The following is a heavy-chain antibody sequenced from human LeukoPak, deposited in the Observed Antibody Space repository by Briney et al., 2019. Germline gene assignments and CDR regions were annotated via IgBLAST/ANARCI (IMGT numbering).Heavy chain of an antibody. D-gene: IGHD3-22*01. V-gene: IGHV3-21*04. CDR3: AKKVLDASITMILTNQLIDY. J-gene: IGHJ4*02. CDR2: VSTGSNYI. Sequence: PGGSLRLSCTASGFTFSSYSLNWVRQAPGKGLEWVSSVSTGSNYIYYADSVKGRFTISRDNSKNTLYLQMNSLRAEDTAVYYCAKKVLDASITMILTNQLIDYWGQGTLVTVSS. CDR1: GFTFSSYS.